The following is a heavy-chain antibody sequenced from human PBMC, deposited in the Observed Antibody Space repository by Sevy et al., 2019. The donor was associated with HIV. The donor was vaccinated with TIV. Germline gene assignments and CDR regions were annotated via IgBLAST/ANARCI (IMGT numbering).Heavy chain of an antibody. CDR3: ARAPSVRSGDDSLNWLDP. D-gene: IGHD5-12*01. CDR1: GGSISAYY. J-gene: IGHJ5*02. Sequence: AESLSLTCTVSGGSISAYYWSWLRQPPGKGLEYIGDIYYTGSTYYNPSLKSRVTIAVDTSKNQFSLNLRSVTAVDTAVYYCARAPSVRSGDDSLNWLDPWGQGILVSVSS. CDR2: IYYTGST. V-gene: IGHV4-59*12.